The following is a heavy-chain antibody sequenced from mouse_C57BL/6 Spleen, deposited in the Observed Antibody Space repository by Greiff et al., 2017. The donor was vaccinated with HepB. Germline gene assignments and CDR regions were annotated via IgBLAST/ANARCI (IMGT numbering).Heavy chain of an antibody. V-gene: IGHV5-6*02. Sequence: DVKLVESGGDLVKPGGSLKLSCAASGFTFSSYGMSWVRQTPDKRLEWVATISSGGSYTYYPDSVKGRFTISRDNAKNTLYLQMSSLKSEDTAMYYCARYDYDEAWFADWGQGTLVTVSA. J-gene: IGHJ3*01. CDR3: ARYDYDEAWFAD. CDR2: ISSGGSYT. D-gene: IGHD2-4*01. CDR1: GFTFSSYG.